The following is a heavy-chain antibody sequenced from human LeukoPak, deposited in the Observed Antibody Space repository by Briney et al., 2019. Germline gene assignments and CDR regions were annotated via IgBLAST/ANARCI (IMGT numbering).Heavy chain of an antibody. CDR3: ARGSIQLERRLESSVDY. Sequence: ASVKVSCKASGYTFTSYGISWVRQAPGQGLEWMGWISAYNGNTNYAQKLQGRVTMTTDTSTSTAYIELRSLRSDDTAVYYCARGSIQLERRLESSVDYWGQGTLVTVSS. J-gene: IGHJ4*02. CDR1: GYTFTSYG. CDR2: ISAYNGNT. D-gene: IGHD1-1*01. V-gene: IGHV1-18*01.